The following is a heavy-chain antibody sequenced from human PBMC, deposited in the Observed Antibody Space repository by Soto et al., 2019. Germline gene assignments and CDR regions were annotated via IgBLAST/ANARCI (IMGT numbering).Heavy chain of an antibody. Sequence: EVQLVESGGGLVQPGGSLRLSCAASGFTFSSYWMHWVRQAPGEGLVWVSRINIDGSSTSYEDSVKGRFTISRDNAKNTLYLQMSSPTGEDTAIYYCARFRVPIWGQGTMVSVST. CDR1: GFTFSSYW. CDR3: ARFRVPI. J-gene: IGHJ3*02. CDR2: INIDGSST. D-gene: IGHD3-3*01. V-gene: IGHV3-74*01.